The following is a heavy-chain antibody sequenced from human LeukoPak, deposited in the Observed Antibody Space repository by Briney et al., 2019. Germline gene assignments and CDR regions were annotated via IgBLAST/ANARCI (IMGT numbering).Heavy chain of an antibody. CDR1: GFTLSSYA. D-gene: IGHD1-26*01. J-gene: IGHJ4*02. CDR3: ARARWELLPPDFDY. CDR2: ISGSGGST. Sequence: GASLRLSCAASGFTLSSYAMSGVRPAPGKGLEWVSAISGSGGSTYYADSVKGRFTISRDNSKNTLYLQMNSLRAEDTAVYYCARARWELLPPDFDYWGQGTLVAVSS. V-gene: IGHV3-23*01.